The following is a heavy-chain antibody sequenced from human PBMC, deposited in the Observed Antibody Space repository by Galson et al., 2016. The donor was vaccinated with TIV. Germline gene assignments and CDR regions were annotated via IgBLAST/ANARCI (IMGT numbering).Heavy chain of an antibody. Sequence: QSGAEVKKPGDSLKISCKTSGYRLTNSWIAWVRQMPGKGLEWMGVIYPADSDTTYRPSLQGQVTMSVDKSISTAYLQWSSLKASDTAMYYCARLLTYCNVTPCTTFGYFDYWGREPRSPSLQ. CDR1: GYRLTNSW. CDR3: ARLLTYCNVTPCTTFGYFDY. D-gene: IGHD2/OR15-2a*01. J-gene: IGHJ4*02. V-gene: IGHV5-51*03. CDR2: IYPADSDT.